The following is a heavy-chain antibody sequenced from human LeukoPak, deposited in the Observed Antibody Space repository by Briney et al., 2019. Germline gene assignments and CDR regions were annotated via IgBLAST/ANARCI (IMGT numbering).Heavy chain of an antibody. J-gene: IGHJ4*02. CDR2: ISYDGSNK. CDR1: GFTFSSYG. V-gene: IGHV3-30*18. Sequence: PGGSLRLSCAASGFTFSSYGMHWVRQAPGKGLEWVAVISYDGSNKYYADSVKGRFTISRDNSKNTLYLQMNSLRAEDTAVYYCAKDGGQWLLDYWGRGTLVTVSS. D-gene: IGHD5-24*01. CDR3: AKDGGQWLLDY.